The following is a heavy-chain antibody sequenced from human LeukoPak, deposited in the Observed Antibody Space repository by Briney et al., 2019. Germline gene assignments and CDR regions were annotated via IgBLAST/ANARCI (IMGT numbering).Heavy chain of an antibody. J-gene: IGHJ4*02. Sequence: ASVKVSCKASGYTFTSYGISWVRQAPGQGLEWMGWINPESGGTSYAQHFQGRVTMTRDTSISTAYMDLSRLKSDDTAVYYCARDRSRGYSYGLESLYWGQGTLVTVSS. CDR2: INPESGGT. CDR1: GYTFTSYG. V-gene: IGHV1-2*02. D-gene: IGHD5-18*01. CDR3: ARDRSRGYSYGLESLY.